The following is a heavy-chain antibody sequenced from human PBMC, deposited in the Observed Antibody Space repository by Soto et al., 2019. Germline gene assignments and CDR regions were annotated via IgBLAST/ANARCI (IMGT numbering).Heavy chain of an antibody. CDR1: GFTFSSYS. CDR2: ISSSSSYI. J-gene: IGHJ3*02. D-gene: IGHD2-2*01. Sequence: PGGSLRLSCAASGFTFSSYSMNWVRQAPGKGLEWVSSISSSSSYIYYADSVKGRFTISRDNAKNSLYLQMNSLRAEDTAVYYCAGTSTWYCSSTSCLDAFDIWGQGTMVPVSS. V-gene: IGHV3-21*01. CDR3: AGTSTWYCSSTSCLDAFDI.